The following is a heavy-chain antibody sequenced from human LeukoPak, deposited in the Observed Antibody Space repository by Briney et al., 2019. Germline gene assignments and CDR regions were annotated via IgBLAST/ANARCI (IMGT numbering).Heavy chain of an antibody. CDR1: GFTFSSYA. J-gene: IGHJ4*02. D-gene: IGHD1-26*01. CDR3: AKSGLVGATYFAY. CDR2: SRGSGVST. Sequence: PGESLTLSCAASGFTFSSYAMSWLRHPPGEGPEWVSASRGSGVSTYYAASVKGRFTTSRDNSKNTLYLQMNSLRAEDTAVYDCAKSGLVGATYFAYWGRGTLVTVHS. V-gene: IGHV3-23*01.